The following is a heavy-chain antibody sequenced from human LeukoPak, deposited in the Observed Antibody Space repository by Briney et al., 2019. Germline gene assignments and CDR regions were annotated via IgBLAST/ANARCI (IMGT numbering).Heavy chain of an antibody. Sequence: SETLSLTCTVSGGSISSSTYYWGWIRQSPGKGLEWIGSVHYSGGSYYSPSLESRVTISLYTSKNQFSLNLSSVTAADTAVYYCARVTPAGAWLGYFDYWGQGTLVTVSS. CDR2: VHYSGGS. CDR1: GGSISSSTYY. J-gene: IGHJ4*02. D-gene: IGHD6-19*01. V-gene: IGHV4-39*07. CDR3: ARVTPAGAWLGYFDY.